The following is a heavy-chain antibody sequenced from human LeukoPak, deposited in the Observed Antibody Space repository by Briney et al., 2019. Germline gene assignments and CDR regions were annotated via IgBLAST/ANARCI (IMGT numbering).Heavy chain of an antibody. CDR1: EFTFNYYA. CDR3: ARRSMTGTYYFDY. Sequence: GGSLRLSCAASEFTFNYYAMSWVRQAPGKGLEWVSSLSANGANAYSADSVKGRFIISRDNSKNTLYLQVNSLRPEDTAVYYCARRSMTGTYYFDYWGQGTLVTVSS. V-gene: IGHV3-23*01. D-gene: IGHD1-1*01. J-gene: IGHJ4*02. CDR2: LSANGANA.